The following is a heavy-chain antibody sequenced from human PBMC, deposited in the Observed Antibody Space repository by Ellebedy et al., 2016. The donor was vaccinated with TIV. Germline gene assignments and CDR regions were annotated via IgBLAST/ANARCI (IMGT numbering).Heavy chain of an antibody. D-gene: IGHD6-13*01. Sequence: GESLKISCAASGFTFSSYWMSWARQAPGKGLKWVATIKTDGSEKYYVDSVKGRFTISRDNAKNSLYLQMNSLRAEDTAVYYCARYTHSNDKDWGQGTLVTVSS. CDR3: ARYTHSNDKD. J-gene: IGHJ4*02. CDR1: GFTFSSYW. V-gene: IGHV3-7*03. CDR2: IKTDGSEK.